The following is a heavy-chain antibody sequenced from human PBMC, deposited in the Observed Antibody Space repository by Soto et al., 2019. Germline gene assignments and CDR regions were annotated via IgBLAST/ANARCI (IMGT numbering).Heavy chain of an antibody. CDR2: ISGSGGST. CDR1: GFTFSSYA. V-gene: IGHV3-23*01. Sequence: RRLSCAASGFTFSSYAMSWVRQALGKGLEWVSAISGSGGSTYYADSVKGRFTISRDNSKNTLYLQMNSLRAEDTAVYYCAKESSIAARRGNWLDPCGQGPLVTVYS. J-gene: IGHJ5*02. CDR3: AKESSIAARRGNWLDP. D-gene: IGHD6-6*01.